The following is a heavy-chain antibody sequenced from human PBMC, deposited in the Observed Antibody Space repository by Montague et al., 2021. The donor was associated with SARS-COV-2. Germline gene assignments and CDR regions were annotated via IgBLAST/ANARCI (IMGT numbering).Heavy chain of an antibody. CDR1: GFTFNSYG. V-gene: IGHV3-33*01. CDR2: IWYDGSNK. Sequence: SLRLSCAASGFTFNSYGMHWVRQAPGKGLEWVAVIWYDGSNKYYADSVKGRFTISRDNSKNTLYLQMNSLRAEDTAVYYCARDSDYYYYGMDVWGQGTTVTVSS. D-gene: IGHD3-10*01. CDR3: ARDSDYYYYGMDV. J-gene: IGHJ6*02.